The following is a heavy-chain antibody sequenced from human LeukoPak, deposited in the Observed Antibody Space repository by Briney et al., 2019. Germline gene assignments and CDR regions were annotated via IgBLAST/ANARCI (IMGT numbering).Heavy chain of an antibody. CDR3: ARDLSGVTGYTYGRGIDY. CDR1: GFTFKKYS. J-gene: IGHJ4*02. CDR2: ISTSSSYI. D-gene: IGHD5-18*01. Sequence: PGGSLRLSCAASGFTFKKYSMSWVRQAPGKGLEWVSSISTSSSYIYYADSMKGRFTISRDNAKNSLYLQMNSLRAEDTAVYYCARDLSGVTGYTYGRGIDYWGQGTLVTVSS. V-gene: IGHV3-21*01.